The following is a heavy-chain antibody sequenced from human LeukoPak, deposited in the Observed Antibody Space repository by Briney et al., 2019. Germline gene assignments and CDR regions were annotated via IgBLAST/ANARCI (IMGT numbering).Heavy chain of an antibody. J-gene: IGHJ4*02. V-gene: IGHV1-2*04. CDR3: ARVPFYCSRTSCYGFDF. CDR1: GYTFTAYY. CDR2: INPDSGDT. D-gene: IGHD2-2*01. Sequence: GASVKVSCKASGYTFTAYYLFWVRQAPGQGLEWMGWINPDSGDTNYAQKFQGWVTLTRDTSISTAYMELGRLTSDDTAVYFCARVPFYCSRTSCYGFDFWGQGTLVTVSS.